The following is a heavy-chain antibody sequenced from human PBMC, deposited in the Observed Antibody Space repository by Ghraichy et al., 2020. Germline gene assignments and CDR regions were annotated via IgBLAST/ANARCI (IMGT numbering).Heavy chain of an antibody. D-gene: IGHD2-21*01. CDR2: IYPGDSDT. CDR3: ARILWWPGGAFDI. CDR1: GYSFTSYW. Sequence: GESLNISCKGSGYSFTSYWIGWVRQMPGKGLEWMGIIYPGDSDTRYSPSFQGQVTISADKSISTAYLQWSSLKASDTAMYYCARILWWPGGAFDIWGQGTMVTVSS. J-gene: IGHJ3*02. V-gene: IGHV5-51*01.